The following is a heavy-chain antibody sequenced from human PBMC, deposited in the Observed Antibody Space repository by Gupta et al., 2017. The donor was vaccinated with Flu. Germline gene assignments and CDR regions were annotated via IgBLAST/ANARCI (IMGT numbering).Heavy chain of an antibody. D-gene: IGHD3-3*01. V-gene: IGHV3-23*01. CDR1: GFTFSSYA. CDR2: ISGSGGST. Sequence: EVQLLESGGGLVQPGGSLRLSCAASGFTFSSYAMSWVRQAPGKRLEWVSAISGSGGSTYYADSVKGRFTISRDNSKNTLYLQMNSLRAEDTAVYYCAKARSGGYHVGFSYYDFWSGYFSPGYYYGMDVWGQGTTVTVSS. CDR3: AKARSGGYHVGFSYYDFWSGYFSPGYYYGMDV. J-gene: IGHJ6*02.